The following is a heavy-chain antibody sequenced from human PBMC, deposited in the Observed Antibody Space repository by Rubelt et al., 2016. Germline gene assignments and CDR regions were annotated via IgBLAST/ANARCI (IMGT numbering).Heavy chain of an antibody. V-gene: IGHV1-69*04. J-gene: IGHJ3*02. D-gene: IGHD3-3*01. Sequence: QVQLVQSGTEVKKPGASVKVSCKASGGTFSSYAISWVRQAPGQGLEWMGRIIPILGIANYAQKFQGRVTITADKSTSTAYMELSSLRSEDTAVYYCARGGRSDAFDIWGQGTMVTVSS. CDR1: GGTFSSYA. CDR2: IIPILGIA. CDR3: ARGGRSDAFDI.